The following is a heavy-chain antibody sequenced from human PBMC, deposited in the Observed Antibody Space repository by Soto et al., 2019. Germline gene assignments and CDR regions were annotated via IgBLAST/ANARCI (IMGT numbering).Heavy chain of an antibody. CDR2: ISYDGSNK. D-gene: IGHD3-22*01. J-gene: IGHJ6*02. CDR3: AGVSDSSGYALYYGMDV. V-gene: IGHV3-30-3*01. CDR1: GFTFSSYA. Sequence: GGSLRLSCAASGFTFSSYAMHWVRQAPGKGLEWVAVISYDGSNKYYADSVKGRFTISRDNSKKTLYLQMNSLRAEDTAVYHCAGVSDSSGYALYYGMDVWGQGTTVTVSS.